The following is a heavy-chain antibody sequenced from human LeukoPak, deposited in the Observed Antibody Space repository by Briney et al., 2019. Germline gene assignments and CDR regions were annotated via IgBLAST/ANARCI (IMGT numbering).Heavy chain of an antibody. V-gene: IGHV4-31*03. Sequence: SETLSLTCTVSGGSISSGDYYWSWIRQHPGKGLEWIVYIYYSASTYYNPSLKSRTTISGDTSKNQFSLKLRSVTAADTALYYCARGRVVAETIDYWGQGTLVTVSS. J-gene: IGHJ4*02. CDR1: GGSISSGDYY. CDR2: IYYSAST. D-gene: IGHD2-15*01. CDR3: ARGRVVAETIDY.